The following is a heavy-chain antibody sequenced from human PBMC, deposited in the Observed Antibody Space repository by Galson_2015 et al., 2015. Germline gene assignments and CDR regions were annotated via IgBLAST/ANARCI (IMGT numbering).Heavy chain of an antibody. CDR3: AKDMAMIAFGGVIVK. J-gene: IGHJ4*02. CDR2: ISWNSGSI. CDR1: GFTFDDYA. Sequence: SLRLSCAASGFTFDDYAMHWVRQAPGKGLEWVSGISWNSGSIGYADSVKGRFTISRDNAKNSLYLQMNSLRAEDTALYYCAKDMAMIAFGGVIVKWGQGTLVTVSS. V-gene: IGHV3-9*01. D-gene: IGHD3-16*02.